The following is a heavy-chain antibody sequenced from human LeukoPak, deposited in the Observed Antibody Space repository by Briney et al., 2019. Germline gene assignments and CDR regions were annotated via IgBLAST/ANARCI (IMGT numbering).Heavy chain of an antibody. J-gene: IGHJ4*02. CDR2: IDPSGGST. V-gene: IGHV1-46*01. D-gene: IGHD3-22*01. CDR3: ARAYYYDSSGYPVYFDY. Sequence: ATVKVSCKASGYTFTSYYMHWVRQAPGQGLEWMGIIDPSGGSTSYAQKFQGRVTMTRDTSTSTVYTELSSLRSEDRAVYYCARAYYYDSSGYPVYFDYWGQGTLVTVSS. CDR1: GYTFTSYY.